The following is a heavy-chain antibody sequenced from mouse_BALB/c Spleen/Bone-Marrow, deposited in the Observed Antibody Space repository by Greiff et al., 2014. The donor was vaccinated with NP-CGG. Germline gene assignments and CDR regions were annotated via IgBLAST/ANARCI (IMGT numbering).Heavy chain of an antibody. Sequence: DLVKPGASVKLSCKASGYTFTSYWINWIKQRPGHGLEWIGRIAPGSGSTYYNEMFKGKATLTVDTSSSTAYIQLSSLSSEDSAVYFCARFPFYYGSSFYYFDYWGQGTTLTVSS. CDR2: IAPGSGST. J-gene: IGHJ2*01. CDR1: GYTFTSYW. CDR3: ARFPFYYGSSFYYFDY. D-gene: IGHD1-1*01. V-gene: IGHV1S41*01.